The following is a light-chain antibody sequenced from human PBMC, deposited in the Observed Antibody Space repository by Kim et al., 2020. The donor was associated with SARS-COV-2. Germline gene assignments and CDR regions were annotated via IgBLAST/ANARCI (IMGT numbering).Light chain of an antibody. CDR2: GAS. J-gene: IGKJ1*01. V-gene: IGKV3-20*01. Sequence: STGESATLACRASQSVNNSYLAWYQQRPGQAPRLLILGASSRATGIPDRFRGSGSGTDFTLTISRLETEDFAVYYCQQYGGSSGAFGQGTKVDIK. CDR1: QSVNNSY. CDR3: QQYGGSSGA.